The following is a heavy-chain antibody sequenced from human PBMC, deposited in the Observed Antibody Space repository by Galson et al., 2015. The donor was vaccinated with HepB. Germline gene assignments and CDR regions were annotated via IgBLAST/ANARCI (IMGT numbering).Heavy chain of an antibody. D-gene: IGHD3-10*01. CDR2: ISGSGGST. J-gene: IGHJ3*02. Sequence: SLRLSCAASGFTFSSYAMSWVRQAPGKGLEWVSAISGSGGSTYYADSVKGRFTISRDNSKNTLYLQMNSLRAEDTAVYYCAKGQYWFGELLSGAFDIWGQGTMVTVSS. V-gene: IGHV3-23*01. CDR3: AKGQYWFGELLSGAFDI. CDR1: GFTFSSYA.